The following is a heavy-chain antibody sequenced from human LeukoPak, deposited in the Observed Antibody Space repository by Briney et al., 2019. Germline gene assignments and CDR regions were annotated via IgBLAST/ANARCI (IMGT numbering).Heavy chain of an antibody. D-gene: IGHD3-16*01. CDR3: GRGGTTGNWFDP. CDR1: GFSFDIYA. J-gene: IGHJ5*02. Sequence: GGSLRLSCVASGFSFDIYAMHWVRQTPGKGLEWVATIWHDGSDHRYVDSVKGRFTISRDNSKDTVYLQMNGLRVEDTAIYYCGRGGTTGNWFDPWGQEFWVTVSS. CDR2: IWHDGSDH. V-gene: IGHV3-33*01.